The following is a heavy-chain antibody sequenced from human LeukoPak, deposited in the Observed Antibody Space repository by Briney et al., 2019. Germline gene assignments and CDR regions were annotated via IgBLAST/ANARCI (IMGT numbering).Heavy chain of an antibody. V-gene: IGHV3-23*01. CDR2: ISGSGGST. Sequence: PGGSLRLSCAASGFTFSSYAMSWVRQAPGKGLEWVSAISGSGGSTYYADSVKGRFTISRDNSKNTLYLQMNSLRAEDTAVYYCAKGTNIVVVPAADYWGQGTLVTVSS. CDR3: AKGTNIVVVPAADY. CDR1: GFTFSSYA. J-gene: IGHJ4*02. D-gene: IGHD2-2*01.